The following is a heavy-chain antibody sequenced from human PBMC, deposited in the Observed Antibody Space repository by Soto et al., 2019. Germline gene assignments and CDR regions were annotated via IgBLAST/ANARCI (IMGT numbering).Heavy chain of an antibody. CDR1: GYTFTSYD. J-gene: IGHJ6*02. CDR2: MNPNSGNT. Sequence: QVQLVQSGAEVKKPGASVKVSCKASGYTFTSYDINWVRQATGQGLEWMGWMNPNSGNTGYAQKFQGRVTMTRTTSLSTAYMALSSLKSEDTAVYFCARERTGTTSMDVWGQGTTVTVSS. D-gene: IGHD1-1*01. CDR3: ARERTGTTSMDV. V-gene: IGHV1-8*01.